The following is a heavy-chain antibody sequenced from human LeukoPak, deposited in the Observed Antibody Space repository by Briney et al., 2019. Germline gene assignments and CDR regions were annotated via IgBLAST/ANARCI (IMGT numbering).Heavy chain of an antibody. CDR2: ISYDGSNK. Sequence: GGSLRLSCAASGFTFSSYGMHWVRQAPGKGLEWVAVISYDGSNKYYADSVKGRFTISRDNSKNTLYLQMNSLRAEDTAVYYCAKDRYYYDSSGYYFDYWGQGTLVTVSS. D-gene: IGHD3-22*01. J-gene: IGHJ4*02. V-gene: IGHV3-30*18. CDR1: GFTFSSYG. CDR3: AKDRYYYDSSGYYFDY.